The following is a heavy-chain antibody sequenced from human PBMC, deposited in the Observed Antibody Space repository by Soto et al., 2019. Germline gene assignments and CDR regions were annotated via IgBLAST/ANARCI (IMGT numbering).Heavy chain of an antibody. Sequence: QVQLQESGPGLVKPSQTLSLTCTVSGGSISSGGYYCSWIRQHPVKGLEWIGYTYYRGSTYYNPSLKSRVTISVDTSKNQFSLKLSSVTAADTAVYYCARDGHSGYDLYYYYGMDVWGQGTTVTVSS. CDR3: ARDGHSGYDLYYYYGMDV. CDR2: TYYRGST. D-gene: IGHD5-12*01. CDR1: GGSISSGGYY. V-gene: IGHV4-31*03. J-gene: IGHJ6*02.